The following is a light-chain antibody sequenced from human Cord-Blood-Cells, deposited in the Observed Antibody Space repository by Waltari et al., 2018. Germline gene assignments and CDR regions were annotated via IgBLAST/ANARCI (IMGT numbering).Light chain of an antibody. CDR2: DAS. CDR1: QSVSSY. CDR3: QQRSNWPRLT. J-gene: IGKJ4*01. V-gene: IGKV3-11*01. Sequence: ELVLTQSPATLSLSPGERATLSCRASQSVSSYLAWYQQTPGQAPRLPIYDASNRATGIPARFSGSGSGTDFTLTISSLEPEDFAVYYCQQRSNWPRLTFGGGTKVEIK.